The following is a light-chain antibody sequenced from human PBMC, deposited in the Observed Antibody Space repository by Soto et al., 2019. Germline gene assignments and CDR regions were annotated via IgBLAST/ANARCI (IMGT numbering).Light chain of an antibody. CDR2: EGT. Sequence: QSVPTQPASVSGSLGQSITISCTGTSSDVGSYNLVSWYQHHPGKAPKFLIYEGTKRPSGVSSRFSGSKSGNTASLTISGLQAEDEAHYYCCSYAGSSTYVFGTGTKLTVL. CDR1: SSDVGSYNL. V-gene: IGLV2-23*01. CDR3: CSYAGSSTYV. J-gene: IGLJ1*01.